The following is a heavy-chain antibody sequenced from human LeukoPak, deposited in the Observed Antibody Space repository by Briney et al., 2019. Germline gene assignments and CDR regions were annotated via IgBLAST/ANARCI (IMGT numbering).Heavy chain of an antibody. CDR3: ARVRYDSGWYDY. CDR2: ISWNSGSI. J-gene: IGHJ4*02. Sequence: GGSLRLSCAASGFTFDDYAMHWVRHTPGKGLEWVSGISWNSGSIGYADSVKGRFTISRDNAKNSLYLQMNSLRVEDAAVYYCARVRYDSGWYDYWGQGALVTVPS. CDR1: GFTFDDYA. V-gene: IGHV3-9*01. D-gene: IGHD6-19*01.